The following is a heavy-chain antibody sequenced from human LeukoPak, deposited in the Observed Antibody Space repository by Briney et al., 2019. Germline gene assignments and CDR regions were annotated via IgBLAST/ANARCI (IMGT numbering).Heavy chain of an antibody. CDR2: IYHSGST. CDR1: GGSISGYY. D-gene: IGHD3-22*01. CDR3: ASLFYYDSSGYSYYFDY. J-gene: IGHJ4*02. V-gene: IGHV4-59*01. Sequence: SETLSLTCTVSGGSISGYYWSWIRQPPGKGLEWIGYIYHSGSTNYNPSLKSRVTISVDTSKNQFSLKLSSVTAADTALYYCASLFYYDSSGYSYYFDYWGQGTLVTVSS.